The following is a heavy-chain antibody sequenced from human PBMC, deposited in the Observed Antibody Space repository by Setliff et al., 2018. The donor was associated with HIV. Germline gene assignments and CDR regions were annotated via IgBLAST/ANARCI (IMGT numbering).Heavy chain of an antibody. J-gene: IGHJ4*02. D-gene: IGHD6-13*01. V-gene: IGHV4-61*02. CDR2: MHTSGST. Sequence: SETLSLTCTVSGGSISFGCYYWSWIRQPAGKGLEWIGRMHTSGSTSYNPSLKSRVTMSTDTSKNQFSLELTSVIAADTAVYYCAREECTSWPRVHYWGQGALVTVSS. CDR3: AREECTSWPRVHY. CDR1: GGSISFGCYY.